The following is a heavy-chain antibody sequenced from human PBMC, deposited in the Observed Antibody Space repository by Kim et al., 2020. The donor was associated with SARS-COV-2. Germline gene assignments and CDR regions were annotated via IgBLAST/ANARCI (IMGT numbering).Heavy chain of an antibody. J-gene: IGHJ5*02. D-gene: IGHD2-21*02. Sequence: GRFTISRDNSKNTLYLQMNSLRAEDTAVYYCARLSKGAYCGGDFDHWFDPWGQGTLVTVSS. CDR3: ARLSKGAYCGGDFDHWFDP. V-gene: IGHV3-53*01.